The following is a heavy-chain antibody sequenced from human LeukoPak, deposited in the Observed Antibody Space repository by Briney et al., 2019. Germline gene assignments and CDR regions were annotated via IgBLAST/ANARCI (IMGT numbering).Heavy chain of an antibody. J-gene: IGHJ1*01. CDR1: GYTFTGYY. CDR3: VRDRSTGYCSGGSCYSRHFQH. Sequence: GAPVKVSCKASGYTFTGYYMHWVRQAPGQGLEWMGWINPNSGGTNYAQKFQGRVTMTRDTSISTAYMELSRLRSDDTAVYYCVRDRSTGYCSGGSCYSRHFQHWGQGTLVTVSS. D-gene: IGHD2-15*01. CDR2: INPNSGGT. V-gene: IGHV1-2*02.